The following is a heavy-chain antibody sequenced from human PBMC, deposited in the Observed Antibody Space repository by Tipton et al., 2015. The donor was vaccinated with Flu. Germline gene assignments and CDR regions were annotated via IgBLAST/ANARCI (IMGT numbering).Heavy chain of an antibody. J-gene: IGHJ5*02. Sequence: TLSLTCAVSGDSISSDFYWAWIRQFPGKGLEWIGTVSRTGSTIYNPSLKSRVTISIDTSKNQFSLNMRSVTAADMAVYYCARGDYSNYVSDPKSWFDPWGQGTLVAVSS. V-gene: IGHV4-38-2*01. CDR1: GDSISSDFY. D-gene: IGHD4-11*01. CDR2: VSRTGST. CDR3: ARGDYSNYVSDPKSWFDP.